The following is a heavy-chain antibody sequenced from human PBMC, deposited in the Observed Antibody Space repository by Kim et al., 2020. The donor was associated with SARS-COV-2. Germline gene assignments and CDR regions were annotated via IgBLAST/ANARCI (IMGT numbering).Heavy chain of an antibody. D-gene: IGHD6-13*01. J-gene: IGHJ3*02. Sequence: QTLSLTCAISGDSVSSNSAAWNWIRQSPSRGLEWLGRTYYRSKWYNDYAVSVKSRITINPDTSKNQFSLQLNSVTPEDTAVYYCARVSGIAAASDHAFDIWGQGTMVTVSS. V-gene: IGHV6-1*01. CDR3: ARVSGIAAASDHAFDI. CDR2: TYYRSKWYN. CDR1: GDSVSSNSAA.